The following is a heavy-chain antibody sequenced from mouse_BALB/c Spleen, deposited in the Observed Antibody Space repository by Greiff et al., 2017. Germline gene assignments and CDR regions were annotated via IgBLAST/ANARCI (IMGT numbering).Heavy chain of an antibody. CDR2: ISYSGST. D-gene: IGHD2-2*01. Sequence: DVQLQESGPGLVKPSQSLSLTCTVTSYSITSDYAWNWIRQFPGNKLEWMGYISYSGSTSYNPSLKSRISITRDTSKNQFFLQLNSVTTEDTATYYCARWDYGYDGFAYWGQGTLVTVSA. CDR3: ARWDYGYDGFAY. V-gene: IGHV3-2*02. J-gene: IGHJ3*01. CDR1: SYSITSDYA.